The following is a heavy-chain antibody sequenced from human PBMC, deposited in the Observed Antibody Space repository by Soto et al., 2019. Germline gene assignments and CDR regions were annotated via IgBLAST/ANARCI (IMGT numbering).Heavy chain of an antibody. CDR3: ARGVRPSIRPYDNYYYCGMVV. CDR1: GFTFSSYA. J-gene: IGHJ6*02. V-gene: IGHV3-30-3*01. CDR2: ISYNGSNE. Sequence: QVPLVESGGGVVQPGRSLRLSCAASGFTFSSYAIHWVRQAPGKGLEWVAVISYNGSNEYYADSVKGRFTISRDNSRNALYVQMNGRRAEETAVYYCARGVRPSIRPYDNYYYCGMVVWGQGTTVTVSS. D-gene: IGHD3-9*01.